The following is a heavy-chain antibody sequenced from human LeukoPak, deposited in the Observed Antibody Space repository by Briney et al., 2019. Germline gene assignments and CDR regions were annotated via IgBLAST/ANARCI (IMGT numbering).Heavy chain of an antibody. CDR3: ASPDYYDSSGYYSFDY. D-gene: IGHD3-22*01. CDR1: GGTFSSYA. J-gene: IGHJ4*02. V-gene: IGHV1-69*13. Sequence: ASVKVSCKASGGTFSSYAISWVRQAPGQGLEWMGGIIPIFGTANYAQKFQGRVTITADESTSTAYMELSSLRSEDTAVYYCASPDYYDSSGYYSFDYWGQGTLVTVSS. CDR2: IIPIFGTA.